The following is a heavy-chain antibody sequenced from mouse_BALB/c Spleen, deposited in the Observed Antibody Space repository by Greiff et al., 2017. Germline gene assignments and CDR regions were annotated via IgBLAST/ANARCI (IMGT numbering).Heavy chain of an antibody. D-gene: IGHD2-2*01. CDR2: IWAGGST. CDR1: GFSLTSYG. CDR3: AREDYGYDDAMDY. V-gene: IGHV2-9*02. Sequence: VQLVESGPGLVAPSQSLSITCTVSGFSLTSYGVHWVRQPPGKGLEWLGVIWAGGSTNYNSALMSRLSISKDNSKSQVFLKMNSLQTDDTAMYYCAREDYGYDDAMDYWGQGTSVTVSS. J-gene: IGHJ4*01.